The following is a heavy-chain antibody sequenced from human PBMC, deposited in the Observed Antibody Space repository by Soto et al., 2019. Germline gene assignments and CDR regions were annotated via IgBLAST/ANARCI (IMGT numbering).Heavy chain of an antibody. CDR1: GFSLSNVRMG. V-gene: IGHV2-26*01. Sequence: QVALKESGPVLVKPTEPLTLTCTVSGFSLSNVRMGVSWIRQPPGRALEWLAHLFSNDEKSYSTSLQSRLTLSKDTSKSNVVLTMTNMDPVDTATFYCARVDIRPYVMDVWGQGTTVTVSS. D-gene: IGHD3-10*01. CDR2: LFSNDEK. CDR3: ARVDIRPYVMDV. J-gene: IGHJ6*02.